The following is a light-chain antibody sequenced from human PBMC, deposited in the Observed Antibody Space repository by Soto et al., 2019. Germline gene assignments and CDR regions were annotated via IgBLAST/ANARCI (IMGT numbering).Light chain of an antibody. Sequence: EIVMTQSPATLSVFPGERATLSYRASQSVSSNLAWYQQKPGQAPRLLIYRASTRATGIPARFSGSGSGTEFTLTISSLQSEDFAVYYCQHYNNWPPWTFGQGTKVEIK. J-gene: IGKJ1*01. CDR2: RAS. CDR1: QSVSSN. CDR3: QHYNNWPPWT. V-gene: IGKV3-15*01.